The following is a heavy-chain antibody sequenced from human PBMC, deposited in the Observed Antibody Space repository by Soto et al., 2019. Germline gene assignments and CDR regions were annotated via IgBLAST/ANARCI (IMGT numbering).Heavy chain of an antibody. Sequence: SETLSLTCTVSGGSISSSSYYWTWIRQPPGTGLEWIGEINHSGSTNYNPSLKSRVTISVDTSKNQFSLKLTSVTAADTAVYYCARDKITGFFDYWGQGILVTVSS. CDR3: ARDKITGFFDY. J-gene: IGHJ4*02. CDR1: GGSISSSSYY. D-gene: IGHD2-8*02. CDR2: INHSGST. V-gene: IGHV4-39*07.